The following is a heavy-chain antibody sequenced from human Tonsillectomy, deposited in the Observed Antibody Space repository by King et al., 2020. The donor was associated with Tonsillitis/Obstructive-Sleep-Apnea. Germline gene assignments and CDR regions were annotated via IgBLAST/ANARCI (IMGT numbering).Heavy chain of an antibody. V-gene: IGHV4-59*08. CDR1: GVSISNYY. Sequence: QLQESGPGLVKPSETLSLTCTVSGVSISNYYWTWIRQPPGKGLEWIGYIYYSGSGSTNYNPSLKSRVTISVDTSKNQFPLKLNSVTAADTAVYYCARQMGATLDYWGQGTLVTVSS. D-gene: IGHD1-26*01. J-gene: IGHJ4*02. CDR2: IYYSGSGST. CDR3: ARQMGATLDY.